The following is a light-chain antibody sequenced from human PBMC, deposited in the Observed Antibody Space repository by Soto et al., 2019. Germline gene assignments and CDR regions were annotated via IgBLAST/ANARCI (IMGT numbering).Light chain of an antibody. CDR1: SSDVGGYNY. CDR3: SSYTTSNTRQIV. V-gene: IGLV2-14*03. CDR2: DVS. Sequence: QSALTQPASGSGSPGQSITISCTGTSSDVGGYNYVSWYQHHPGKAPKLIIYDVSNRPSGVSIRFSGSKSDNTASLTISGLQPEDEADYHCSSYTTSNTRQIVFGTGTKLTV. J-gene: IGLJ1*01.